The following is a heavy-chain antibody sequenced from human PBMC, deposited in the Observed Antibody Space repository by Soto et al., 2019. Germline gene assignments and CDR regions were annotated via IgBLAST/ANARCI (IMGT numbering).Heavy chain of an antibody. CDR3: ACVTVENKHWGFDS. Sequence: QVQLQESGPGLVKPSETLSLTCTVSGGSVSSGNHYWSWIRQPPGKGLEWIGYIYYSGSTSYNPPLKIRVTMTADMSNTPISLKLISMTAADTATYDCACVTVENKHWGFDSWGQGTLVTVSS. CDR1: GGSVSSGNHY. D-gene: IGHD7-27*01. V-gene: IGHV4-61*01. CDR2: IYYSGST. J-gene: IGHJ5*01.